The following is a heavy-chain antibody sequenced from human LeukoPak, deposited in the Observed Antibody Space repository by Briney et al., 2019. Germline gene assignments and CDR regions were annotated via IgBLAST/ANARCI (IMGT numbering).Heavy chain of an antibody. CDR1: GYTFSASW. D-gene: IGHD4-17*01. CDR2: VYPDDSDA. J-gene: IGHJ4*02. V-gene: IGHV5-51*01. Sequence: GESLQISCMGFGYTFSASWVGWVRQMPGPGVEGMGIVYPDDSDARYSPSFQGQVTISADKATTTAYLQWSSLKASDTAMYYCARLENVRDYHIDYWGQGTLVTVSS. CDR3: ARLENVRDYHIDY.